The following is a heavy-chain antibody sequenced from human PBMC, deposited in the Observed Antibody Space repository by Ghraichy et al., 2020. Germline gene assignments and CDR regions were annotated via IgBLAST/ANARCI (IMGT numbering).Heavy chain of an antibody. CDR2: ISSNGGST. Sequence: GGSLRLSCSASGFTFSSYAMHWVRQAPGKGLEYVSSISSNGGSTYYADSVKGRFTISRDNSKNTLYLQMSSLRAEDTAVYYCVKDHYCNCGSCYYANDAFDTCGQGTMVTVSS. CDR1: GFTFSSYA. J-gene: IGHJ3*02. V-gene: IGHV3-64D*09. CDR3: VKDHYCNCGSCYYANDAFDT. D-gene: IGHD2-15*01.